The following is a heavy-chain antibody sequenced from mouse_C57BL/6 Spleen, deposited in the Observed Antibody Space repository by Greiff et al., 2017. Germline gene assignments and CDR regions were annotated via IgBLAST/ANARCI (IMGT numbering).Heavy chain of an antibody. Sequence: VQLQQPGAELVRPGASVKLSCTASGFNIKDYYMHWVKQRPEQGLEWIGRIDPEDGDTEYAPKFQGKATMTADTSSNTAYLQLSSLTSEDTAVYYCTTDYGSRYGFDYWGQGTTLTVSS. J-gene: IGHJ2*01. V-gene: IGHV14-1*01. CDR2: IDPEDGDT. CDR1: GFNIKDYY. CDR3: TTDYGSRYGFDY. D-gene: IGHD1-1*01.